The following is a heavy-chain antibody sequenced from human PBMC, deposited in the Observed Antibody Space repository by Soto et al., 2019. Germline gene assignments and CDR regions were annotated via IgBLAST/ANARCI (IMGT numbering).Heavy chain of an antibody. CDR1: GFTFSNYG. CDR3: AKGAGGYVDY. Sequence: EVPLLESGGGLVQPGGSLRLSCAASGFTFSNYGMSWVRQAPGKGLEWVSAIGGSGSNTYYEDSVKGRFTISRDNSKNTLYLQMNSLRAEDTAVYYCAKGAGGYVDYWGQGTLVTVSS. V-gene: IGHV3-23*01. D-gene: IGHD2-8*02. CDR2: IGGSGSNT. J-gene: IGHJ4*02.